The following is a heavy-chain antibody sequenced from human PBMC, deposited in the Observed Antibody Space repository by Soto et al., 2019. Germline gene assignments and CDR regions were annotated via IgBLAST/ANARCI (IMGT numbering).Heavy chain of an antibody. CDR3: ASALYCSGGSCSFDP. D-gene: IGHD2-15*01. CDR1: GGSVSSGSYY. V-gene: IGHV4-61*01. Sequence: QVQLQESGPGLVKPSETLSLTCTVSGGSVSSGSYYWSWIRQPPGKGLEWIGYIYYSGSTNYNPSLKCRVTISVDTSKNQFSLKLSSVTAADTAVYYCASALYCSGGSCSFDPWGQGTLVTVSS. CDR2: IYYSGST. J-gene: IGHJ5*02.